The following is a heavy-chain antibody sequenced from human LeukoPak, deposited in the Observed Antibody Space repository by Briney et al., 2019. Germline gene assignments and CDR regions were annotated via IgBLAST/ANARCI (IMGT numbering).Heavy chain of an antibody. CDR1: GFTFSSYS. J-gene: IGHJ6*03. Sequence: GGSLRLSCAASGFTFSSYSMNWVRQAPGKGLEWFSSISSSSSYIYYADSVKGRFTISRDNAKTSLYLQMNSLRAEDTAVYYCARAAPDVFGYYYYYMDVWGKGTTVTVSS. CDR3: ARAAPDVFGYYYYYMDV. CDR2: ISSSSSYI. D-gene: IGHD3-10*01. V-gene: IGHV3-21*01.